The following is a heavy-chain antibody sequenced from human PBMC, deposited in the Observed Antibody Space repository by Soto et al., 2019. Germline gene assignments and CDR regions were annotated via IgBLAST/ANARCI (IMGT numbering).Heavy chain of an antibody. CDR1: GGSISSTNW. J-gene: IGHJ4*02. CDR2: IYYGGST. V-gene: IGHV4-4*02. Sequence: QVQLQESGPGLVKPSGTLSLTCAVSGGSISSTNWWRWVRQPPGKGLEWIGDIYYGGSTNYNPSLESRVSISADESKNEFSLKVTSVTAADTAVYSCARKRAVAGQPAPFDSWGQGTLVTVSS. CDR3: ARKRAVAGQPAPFDS. D-gene: IGHD6-19*01.